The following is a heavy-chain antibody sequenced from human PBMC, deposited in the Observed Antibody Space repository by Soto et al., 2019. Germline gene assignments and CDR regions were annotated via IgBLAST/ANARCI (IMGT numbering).Heavy chain of an antibody. J-gene: IGHJ4*02. CDR1: GFTFSNYA. CDR2: ISGGGDNT. Sequence: EVQLLDSGGGLVQPGGSLRLSCEASGFTFSNYAMNWVRQAPGKGLEWVLGISGGGDNTYYADSVKGRFTISRDNSKNTVFLHMNSLRAEDTAVYYFAKERLASGFDYWGQGTLVTVSS. V-gene: IGHV3-23*01. D-gene: IGHD3-3*01. CDR3: AKERLASGFDY.